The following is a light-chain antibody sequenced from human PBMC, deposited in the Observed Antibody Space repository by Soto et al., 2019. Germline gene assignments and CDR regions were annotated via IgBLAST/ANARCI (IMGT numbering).Light chain of an antibody. V-gene: IGKV3-20*01. CDR2: GAS. CDR3: QQYGISPPYT. CDR1: QNVARNY. Sequence: EIVLTQSPGTLSLSAGERATLSCRASQNVARNYLAWYQQKPGQSPRLLIYGASSRATDIPDRFSGSGSGTDFTLTISSLEPEDFAIYYCQQYGISPPYTFGQGTKLEI. J-gene: IGKJ2*01.